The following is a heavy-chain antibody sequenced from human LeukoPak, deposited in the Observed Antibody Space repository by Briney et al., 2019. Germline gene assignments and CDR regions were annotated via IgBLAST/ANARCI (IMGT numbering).Heavy chain of an antibody. V-gene: IGHV3-43*02. CDR3: AKDLPQYYDFWSGYYGGFDY. CDR1: GFTFEDYA. Sequence: GGSLRLSCAASGFTFEDYAMHWVRQGPGKGLEWVSLISGNGNNIYYADSVKGRFTISRDNSKNSLYLQMNSLRTEDTALYYCAKDLPQYYDFWSGYYGGFDYWGQGTLVTVSS. J-gene: IGHJ4*02. CDR2: ISGNGNNI. D-gene: IGHD3-3*01.